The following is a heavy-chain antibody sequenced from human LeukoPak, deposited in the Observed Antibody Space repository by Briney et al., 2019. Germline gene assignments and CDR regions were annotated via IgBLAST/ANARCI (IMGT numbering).Heavy chain of an antibody. CDR1: GGTFSSYA. Sequence: GSSVKVSCKASGGTFSSYAISWVRQAPGQGLEWMGRIIPILGTANYAQKFQGRVTITADESTSTAYMELSSLRSEDTAVYYCARVVDFWSQQFDYWGQGTLVTVSS. CDR2: IIPILGTA. V-gene: IGHV1-69*11. CDR3: ARVVDFWSQQFDY. J-gene: IGHJ4*02. D-gene: IGHD3-3*01.